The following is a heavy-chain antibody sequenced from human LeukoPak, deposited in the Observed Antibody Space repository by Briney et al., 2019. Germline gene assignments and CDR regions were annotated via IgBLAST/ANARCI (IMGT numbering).Heavy chain of an antibody. CDR2: IKQDGSEK. D-gene: IGHD3-16*02. CDR3: ARGDYVWGSYRYYYFDY. CDR1: GFSLSNYW. Sequence: PGGSLRLSCAASGFSLSNYWMNWVRQAPGKGLEWVANIKQDGSEKNYVDSVKGRFTISRDNSKNTLYLQMNSLRAEDTAVYYCARGDYVWGSYRYYYFDYWGQGTLVTVSS. V-gene: IGHV3-7*01. J-gene: IGHJ4*02.